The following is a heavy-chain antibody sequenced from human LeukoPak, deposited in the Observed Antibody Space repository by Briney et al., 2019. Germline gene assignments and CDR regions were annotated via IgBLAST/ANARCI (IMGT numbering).Heavy chain of an antibody. J-gene: IGHJ5*02. CDR3: ARESAYYYGSGGNWFDP. V-gene: IGHV1-69*13. D-gene: IGHD3-10*01. CDR2: ITPMFGTS. CDR1: GGTFSRHT. Sequence: SVKVSCKASGGTFSRHTISWVRQSPGQGLEWMGGITPMFGTSNYAQKFQGRVTIAADESTSTAYMELSSLRSEDTAVYYCARESAYYYGSGGNWFDPWGQGTLVTVSS.